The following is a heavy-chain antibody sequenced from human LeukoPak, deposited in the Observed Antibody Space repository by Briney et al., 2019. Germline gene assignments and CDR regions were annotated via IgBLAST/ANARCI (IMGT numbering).Heavy chain of an antibody. D-gene: IGHD2-15*01. J-gene: IGHJ3*02. CDR3: ASQLSDDAFDI. V-gene: IGHV5-51*01. CDR1: GYSLTSYW. Sequence: GESLKISCKGSGYSLTSYWIGRVRQMPGKGLEWMGIIYPGDSDTRYSPSFQGQVTISADKSISTAYLQWSSLKASDTAMYYCASQLSDDAFDIWGQGTMVTVSS. CDR2: IYPGDSDT.